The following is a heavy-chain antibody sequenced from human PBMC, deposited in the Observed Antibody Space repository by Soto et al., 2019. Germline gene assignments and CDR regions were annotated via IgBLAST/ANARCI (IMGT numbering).Heavy chain of an antibody. J-gene: IGHJ4*02. Sequence: GGSLRLSCAASGFTFSSYAMHWVRQAPGKGLEYVSAISSNGGSTYYANSVKGRFTISRDNSKNTLYLQMGSLRAEDMAVYYCAREFHGDYAFDYWGQGTLVTVSS. CDR2: ISSNGGST. CDR1: GFTFSSYA. V-gene: IGHV3-64*01. D-gene: IGHD4-17*01. CDR3: AREFHGDYAFDY.